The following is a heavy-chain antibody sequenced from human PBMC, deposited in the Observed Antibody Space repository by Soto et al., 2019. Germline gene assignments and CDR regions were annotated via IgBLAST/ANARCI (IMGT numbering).Heavy chain of an antibody. CDR3: ARGPLGSPLYY. CDR1: GGTFRSDA. Sequence: QVQLVQSGAEVKKPGSSVKVACKASGGTFRSDAIRGVRQAPGQGLEWMGGIIPSFGTANYAQKFQGRVTITADKYTSTAYMELSSLRSEDTAVYYCARGPLGSPLYYWGQGTLVTVSS. J-gene: IGHJ4*02. D-gene: IGHD3-10*01. V-gene: IGHV1-69*06. CDR2: IIPSFGTA.